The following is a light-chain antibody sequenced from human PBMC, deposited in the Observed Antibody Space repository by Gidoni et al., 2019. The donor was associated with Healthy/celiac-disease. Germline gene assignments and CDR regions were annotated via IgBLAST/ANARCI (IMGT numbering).Light chain of an antibody. Sequence: SSELTQDTAVSVALGQTVRITCQGDSLRSYYASWFQQKPGQAPVLLIYCKNNRPSGIPDRFSGSSSGNTASLTITGAQAEDEADYYCNSRDSSGNHYVVFGGGTKLTVL. CDR2: CKN. CDR3: NSRDSSGNHYVV. J-gene: IGLJ2*01. V-gene: IGLV3-19*01. CDR1: SLRSYY.